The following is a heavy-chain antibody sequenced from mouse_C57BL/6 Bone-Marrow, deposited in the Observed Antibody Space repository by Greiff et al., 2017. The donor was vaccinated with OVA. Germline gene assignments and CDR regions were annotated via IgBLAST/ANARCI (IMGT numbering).Heavy chain of an antibody. V-gene: IGHV1-80*01. CDR1: GYTFSTYW. J-gene: IGHJ3*01. CDR2: IYPGDGDT. Sequence: QVHVKQSGAELVKPGASVKISCKASGYTFSTYWMNWVKQRPGKGLEWIGQIYPGDGDTNYNGKFKGKATLTADKSSSTAYMQLSSLTSADSAVYCCARGAYWGQGTLVTVSS. CDR3: ARGAY.